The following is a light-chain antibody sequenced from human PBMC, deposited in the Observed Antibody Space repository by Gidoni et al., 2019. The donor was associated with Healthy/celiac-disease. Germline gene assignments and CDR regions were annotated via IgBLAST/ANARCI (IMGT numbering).Light chain of an antibody. Sequence: IVMTQSPATLSVSPRERTTLSCRASQSVSSNLAWYQQTPGQAPRLLIYGASTRATGIPARFSGSGSGTEFTITISSLQSEDFAVYYCQQYNNWWTFGQGTKVEIK. CDR2: GAS. J-gene: IGKJ1*01. V-gene: IGKV3-15*01. CDR1: QSVSSN. CDR3: QQYNNWWT.